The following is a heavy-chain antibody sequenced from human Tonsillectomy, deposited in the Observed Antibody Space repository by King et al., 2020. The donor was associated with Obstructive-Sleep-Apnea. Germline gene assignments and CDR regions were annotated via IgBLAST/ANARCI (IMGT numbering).Heavy chain of an antibody. J-gene: IGHJ2*01. D-gene: IGHD3-10*01. V-gene: IGHV3-49*03. CDR3: TKEDRGSGRGYFDL. CDR1: GFAFVDYA. Sequence: VQLVESGGGLVQPGRSLRLSCTTSGFAFVDYAMDWFRQAPGKGREWIGFIRSEGYGGATEYGASVKGRFIISRDDSKGTAYLQMNSLKTEDTAIYYCTKEDRGSGRGYFDLWGRGTLVSVSS. CDR2: IRSEGYGGAT.